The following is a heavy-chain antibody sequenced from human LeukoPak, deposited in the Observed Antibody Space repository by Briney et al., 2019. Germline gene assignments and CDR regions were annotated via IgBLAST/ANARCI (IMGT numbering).Heavy chain of an antibody. J-gene: IGHJ3*02. V-gene: IGHV3-7*01. CDR3: ARDQSVDAFDI. Sequence: AGGSLRLSCAASGFTFDDYGMSWVRQAPGKGLEWVANIKQDGSEKYYVDSVKGRFAISRDNAKNSLYLQMNSLRAEDTAVYYCARDQSVDAFDIWGQGTMVTVSS. CDR1: GFTFDDYG. CDR2: IKQDGSEK.